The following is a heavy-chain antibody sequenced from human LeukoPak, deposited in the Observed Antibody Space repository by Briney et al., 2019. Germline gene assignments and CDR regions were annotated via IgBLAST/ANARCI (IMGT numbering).Heavy chain of an antibody. CDR2: ISYDGSNK. CDR1: GFTFSSYG. V-gene: IGHV3-30*03. D-gene: IGHD3-10*01. Sequence: GRSLRLSCAASGFTFSSYGMHWVRQAPGKGLEWVAVISYDGSNKYYADSVKGRFTISRDNSKNTLYLQMNSLRAEDTAVYYCARDHGDYYGMDVWGQGTTVTVS. J-gene: IGHJ6*02. CDR3: ARDHGDYYGMDV.